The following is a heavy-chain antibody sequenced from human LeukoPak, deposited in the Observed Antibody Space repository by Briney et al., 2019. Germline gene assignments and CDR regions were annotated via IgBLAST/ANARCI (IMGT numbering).Heavy chain of an antibody. Sequence: SETLSLTCTVSAYSISSGYYWGWIRQPPGKGLEWIGSIYSSGNTYYNPSLKSRVIILFDTAKNHFSLNLTSVTASDAAVYYCARSDGYGLVGIWGQGTMVTVSS. J-gene: IGHJ3*02. CDR2: IYSSGNT. D-gene: IGHD3-10*01. CDR1: AYSISSGYY. CDR3: ARSDGYGLVGI. V-gene: IGHV4-38-2*02.